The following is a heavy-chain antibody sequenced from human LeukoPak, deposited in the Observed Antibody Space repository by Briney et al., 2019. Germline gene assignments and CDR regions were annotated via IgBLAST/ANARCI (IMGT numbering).Heavy chain of an antibody. CDR2: IYPGDSDT. V-gene: IGHV5-51*01. J-gene: IGHJ4*02. CDR3: ARHKDTAMDPFDY. Sequence: GESLKISCKGSGYSFTSYWIGWVRQLPGKGLEWMGIIYPGDSDTRYSPSFQGQATISADKSISTAYLQWSSLKASDTAMYYCARHKDTAMDPFDYWGQGTLVTVSS. CDR1: GYSFTSYW. D-gene: IGHD5-18*01.